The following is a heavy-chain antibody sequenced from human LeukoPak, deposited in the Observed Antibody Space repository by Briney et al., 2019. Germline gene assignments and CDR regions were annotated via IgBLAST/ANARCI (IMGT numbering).Heavy chain of an antibody. CDR3: ARGIRITMMVVVISNWFDP. CDR1: GESFSGYY. CDR2: INHSGSA. V-gene: IGHV4-34*01. J-gene: IGHJ5*02. D-gene: IGHD3-22*01. Sequence: SETLSLTCAVYGESFSGYYWSWIRQPPGKGLERIGEINHSGSANYNPSLKSRVTIPVDTSKNQFSLKLSSATAADTAVYYCARGIRITMMVVVISNWFDPWGQGTRVTVSS.